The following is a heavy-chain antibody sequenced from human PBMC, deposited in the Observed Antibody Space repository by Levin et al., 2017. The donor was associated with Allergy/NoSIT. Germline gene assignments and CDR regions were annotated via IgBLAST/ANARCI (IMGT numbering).Heavy chain of an antibody. D-gene: IGHD1-26*01. CDR3: ARERENCPDY. CDR1: GFTFSSYG. CDR2: IWYDGSNK. V-gene: IGHV3-33*01. Sequence: PGESLKISCAASGFTFSSYGMHWVRQAPGKGLEWVAVIWYDGSNKYYADSVKGRFTISRDNSKNTLYLQMNSLRAEDTAVYYCARERENCPDYWGQGTLVTVSS. J-gene: IGHJ4*02.